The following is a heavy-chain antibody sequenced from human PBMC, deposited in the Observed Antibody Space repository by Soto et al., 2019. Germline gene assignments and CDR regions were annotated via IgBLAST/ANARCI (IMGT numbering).Heavy chain of an antibody. Sequence: PGGSLRLSCAASGFTFSSYAMHWVRQAPGKGLEWVAVISYDGSNKYYADSVKGRFTISRDNSKNTLYLQMNSLRAEDTAVYYCARDLDGNDYWGQGTLVTVSS. CDR3: ARDLDGNDY. CDR1: GFTFSSYA. CDR2: ISYDGSNK. V-gene: IGHV3-30-3*01. J-gene: IGHJ4*02. D-gene: IGHD1-26*01.